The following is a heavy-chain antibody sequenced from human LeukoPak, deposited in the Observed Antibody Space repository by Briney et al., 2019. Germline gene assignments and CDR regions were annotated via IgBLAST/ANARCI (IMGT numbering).Heavy chain of an antibody. V-gene: IGHV5-51*01. CDR1: GYSFTSYW. Sequence: GESLKISCKGSGYSFTSYWIGLVRQMPGKGLEWMGIIYPGDSDTRYSPSFQGQVTISADKSISTAYLQWSSLKASDTAMYYCARLEYYYGSGSYYLDYWGQGTLVTVSS. D-gene: IGHD3-10*01. J-gene: IGHJ4*02. CDR3: ARLEYYYGSGSYYLDY. CDR2: IYPGDSDT.